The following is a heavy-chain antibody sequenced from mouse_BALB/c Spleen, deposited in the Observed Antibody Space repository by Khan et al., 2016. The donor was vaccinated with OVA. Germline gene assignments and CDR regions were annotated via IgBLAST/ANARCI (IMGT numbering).Heavy chain of an antibody. D-gene: IGHD1-1*01. Sequence: QIQLVQSGAELMKPGASVKISCKPTGYTFSSYWIEWVKQRPGHGLEWIGEILPGSNSTNYNERFQGKATITADTSSNTAYMQLSSLTSEDSAIDYCARGNYYGSTSWFGYWGQGTLVTVSA. CDR3: ARGNYYGSTSWFGY. CDR2: ILPGSNST. CDR1: GYTFSSYW. J-gene: IGHJ3*01. V-gene: IGHV1-9*01.